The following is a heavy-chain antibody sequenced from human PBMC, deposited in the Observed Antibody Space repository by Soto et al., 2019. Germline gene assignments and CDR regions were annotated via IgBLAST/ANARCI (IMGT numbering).Heavy chain of an antibody. CDR1: GFTFDIYA. J-gene: IGHJ6*02. CDR3: AKHSGYDHYYDMDV. Sequence: EVQLLESGGGLVQPGGSLRLSCAASGFTFDIYAMSWVRQAPGKGLEWVSTIIVSGCTPYYADSVKGRFTISRDNSKNTLYVQMNSLRADDTAEYYCAKHSGYDHYYDMDVWGQGTTVTVSS. V-gene: IGHV3-23*01. D-gene: IGHD5-12*01. CDR2: IIVSGCTP.